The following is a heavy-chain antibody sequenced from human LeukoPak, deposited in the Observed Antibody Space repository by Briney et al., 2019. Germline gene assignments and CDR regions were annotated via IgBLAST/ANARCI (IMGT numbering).Heavy chain of an antibody. CDR2: ISYDGSNK. D-gene: IGHD2-2*01. J-gene: IGHJ3*01. V-gene: IGHV3-30*04. CDR1: GFTFSSYA. CDR3: ARDRLGYCSSTNCLDAFDL. Sequence: QPGRSLRLSCGASGFTFSSYATDWVRQAPGKGLEWVAVISYDGSNKYYADSVKGRFTISRDNSKNTLYLQMNSLRAEDTAVYYCARDRLGYCSSTNCLDAFDLWGQGTMVTVSS.